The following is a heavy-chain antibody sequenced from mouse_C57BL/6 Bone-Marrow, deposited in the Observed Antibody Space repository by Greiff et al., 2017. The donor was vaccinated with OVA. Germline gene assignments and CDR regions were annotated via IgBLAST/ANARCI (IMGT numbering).Heavy chain of an antibody. J-gene: IGHJ3*01. V-gene: IGHV1-4*01. CDR2: INPSSGYT. CDR1: GYTFTSYT. D-gene: IGHD2-1*01. Sequence: QVQLKESGAELARPGASVKMSCKASGYTFTSYTMHWVKQRPGQGLEWIGYINPSSGYTKYNQKFKDKATLTADKSSSTAYMQLSSLTSEDSAVYYCARPRGYYAKSSFAYWGQGTLVTVSA. CDR3: ARPRGYYAKSSFAY.